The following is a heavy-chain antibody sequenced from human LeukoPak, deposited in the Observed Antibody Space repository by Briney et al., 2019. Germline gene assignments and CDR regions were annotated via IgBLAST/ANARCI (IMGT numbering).Heavy chain of an antibody. D-gene: IGHD1-20*01. V-gene: IGHV1-46*01. Sequence: ASVKVSCKASGYTFTSYYMHWVRQAPGQGLEWMGIINPSGGSTSYAQKFQGRVTMTRDMSTSTVYMELSSLRSEDTAVYYCARAGTITGTTVPAFDYWGQGNLVTVSS. CDR2: INPSGGST. CDR1: GYTFTSYY. J-gene: IGHJ4*02. CDR3: ARAGTITGTTVPAFDY.